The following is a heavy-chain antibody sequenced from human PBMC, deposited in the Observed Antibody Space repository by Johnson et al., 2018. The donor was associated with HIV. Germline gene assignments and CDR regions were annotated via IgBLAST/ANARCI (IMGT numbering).Heavy chain of an antibody. Sequence: VQLVESGGGLVQPGGSLRLSCAASGFTFINYWMHWVRQAPGKGLVWVSRMNADGKSTTYADSVKGRFTISRDNAKNTLYLQRNSLRAEDTAVYYCAREQELIGERAFDIWGQGTMVTVSS. J-gene: IGHJ3*02. CDR3: AREQELIGERAFDI. D-gene: IGHD6-13*01. CDR1: GFTFINYW. V-gene: IGHV3-74*01. CDR2: MNADGKST.